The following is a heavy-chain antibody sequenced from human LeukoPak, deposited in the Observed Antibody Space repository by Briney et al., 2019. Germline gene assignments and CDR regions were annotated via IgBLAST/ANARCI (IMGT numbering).Heavy chain of an antibody. V-gene: IGHV3-73*01. J-gene: IGHJ6*03. Sequence: GGSLRLSCAASGFSFSGSAMHWVRQASGKGLEWVGRIRNRANSYATTYAASVKGRFTISRDGSKNTAYLQMNSLKTADTAVYYCGHDFYYMDVWGKGTTVTVSS. D-gene: IGHD3-3*01. CDR3: GHDFYYMDV. CDR2: IRNRANSYAT. CDR1: GFSFSGSA.